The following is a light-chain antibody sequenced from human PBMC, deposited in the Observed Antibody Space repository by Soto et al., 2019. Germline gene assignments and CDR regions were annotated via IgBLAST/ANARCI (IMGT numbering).Light chain of an antibody. CDR1: QSISSW. J-gene: IGKJ1*01. CDR2: QAS. V-gene: IGKV1-5*03. Sequence: DLQMTQSPSTLSASVGDRVTITCRASQSISSWLAWYQQKPGKAPKLLIYQASTLDSGVPSRFSGTGSGTEFTLTISGLQPDDFATYYCQQYDGYSGRTFGQGTKVEIK. CDR3: QQYDGYSGRT.